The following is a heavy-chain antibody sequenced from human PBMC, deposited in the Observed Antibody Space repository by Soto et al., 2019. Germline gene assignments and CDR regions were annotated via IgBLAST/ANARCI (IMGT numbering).Heavy chain of an antibody. Sequence: SETLSLTCNVSGGSXSKSNYYWGWIRQPPGKGLEWIGSIYYTGSTYYNPSLKSRVTISVDTSKNQFSLKLDSVTATDTAVYFCERHSIWLLLSDYWGQGSLVTVSS. V-gene: IGHV4-39*01. D-gene: IGHD3-22*01. J-gene: IGHJ4*02. CDR3: ERHSIWLLLSDY. CDR1: GGSXSKSNYY. CDR2: IYYTGST.